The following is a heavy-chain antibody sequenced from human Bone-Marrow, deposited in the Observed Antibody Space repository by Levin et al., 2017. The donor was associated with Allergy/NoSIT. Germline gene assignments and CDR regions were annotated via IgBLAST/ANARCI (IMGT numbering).Heavy chain of an antibody. CDR3: ARPIGYSYGPYNF. J-gene: IGHJ4*02. V-gene: IGHV3-23*01. Sequence: SCAASGFTFSSYAMNWVRQAPGKGLEGVSAISSSGYTTYYADSVKGRFTMSRDNSKNTVYLEMNSLRVEDTAIYYCARPIGYSYGPYNFWGQGTLVTVSS. CDR1: GFTFSSYA. D-gene: IGHD5-18*01. CDR2: ISSSGYTT.